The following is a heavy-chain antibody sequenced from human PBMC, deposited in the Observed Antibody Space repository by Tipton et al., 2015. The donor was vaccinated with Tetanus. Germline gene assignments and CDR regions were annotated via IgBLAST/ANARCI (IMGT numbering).Heavy chain of an antibody. Sequence: LRLSCTVSGGSINDYYWGWIRRPPGMGLEWIGHISHSGSASYNPSLKSRVTISLDTSKNQFSLTLRSVTAADTAVYYCARSYGDTFLFRLDYWGQGALVTVSS. D-gene: IGHD4-17*01. V-gene: IGHV4-59*01. CDR3: ARSYGDTFLFRLDY. CDR2: ISHSGSA. CDR1: GGSINDYY. J-gene: IGHJ4*02.